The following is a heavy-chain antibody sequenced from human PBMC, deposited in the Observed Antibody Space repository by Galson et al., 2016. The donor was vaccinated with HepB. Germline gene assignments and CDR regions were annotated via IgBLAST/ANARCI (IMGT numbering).Heavy chain of an antibody. CDR3: ARVHMAAAGFGGMDA. CDR2: INWKGGRT. CDR1: GFTFDDYA. V-gene: IGHV3-20*01. J-gene: IGHJ6*02. Sequence: RLSCAASGFTFDDYAMSWVRQAPGKGLERVSGINWKGGRTGYADSVKGRFTISRDNAKNSLYLQMNSLRAEDTALYHCARVHMAAAGFGGMDAWGQGTTVTVSS. D-gene: IGHD6-13*01.